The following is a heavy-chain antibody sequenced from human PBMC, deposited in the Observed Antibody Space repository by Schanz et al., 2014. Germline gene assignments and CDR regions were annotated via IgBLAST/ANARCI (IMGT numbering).Heavy chain of an antibody. CDR1: GFTFDDYA. D-gene: IGHD3-3*01. J-gene: IGHJ5*02. CDR3: VRPGVVQPTNWFDP. CDR2: IYVAGTT. V-gene: IGHV4-30-2*03. Sequence: QLVESGGGLVQPGRSLRLSCAASGFTFDDYAMHWIRQPPGKGLEWIGSIYVAGTTYYNPSLKGRVTISLDTSKNQFSLNLTSVTVADTAVYYCVRPGVVQPTNWFDPWGQGTLVTVSS.